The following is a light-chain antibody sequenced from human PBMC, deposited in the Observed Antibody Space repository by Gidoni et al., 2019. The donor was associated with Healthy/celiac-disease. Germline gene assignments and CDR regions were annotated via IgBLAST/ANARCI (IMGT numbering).Light chain of an antibody. J-gene: IGLJ1*01. Sequence: SSELTQVPAVSVALGQTVRITCQGDSLRSYYASWYQQKPGQAPVLVIYGKNNRPSGIPERFSGSSSGNTASLTITGAQAEDEADYYCNSRDSSGNHHYVFGTGTKVTVL. CDR3: NSRDSSGNHHYV. CDR1: SLRSYY. V-gene: IGLV3-19*01. CDR2: GKN.